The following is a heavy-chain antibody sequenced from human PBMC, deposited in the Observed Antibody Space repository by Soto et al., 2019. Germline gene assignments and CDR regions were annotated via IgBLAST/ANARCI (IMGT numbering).Heavy chain of an antibody. CDR1: GYTFTSYA. D-gene: IGHD3-10*01. CDR3: ARAGYYSGSGSYSPPLFDY. J-gene: IGHJ4*02. Sequence: ASVKVSCKASGYTFTSYAMHWVRQAPGQRLEWMGWINAGNGNTKYSQKFQGRVTITRDTSASTAYMELSSLRSEDTAVYYCARAGYYSGSGSYSPPLFDYWGQGTLVTLSS. V-gene: IGHV1-3*01. CDR2: INAGNGNT.